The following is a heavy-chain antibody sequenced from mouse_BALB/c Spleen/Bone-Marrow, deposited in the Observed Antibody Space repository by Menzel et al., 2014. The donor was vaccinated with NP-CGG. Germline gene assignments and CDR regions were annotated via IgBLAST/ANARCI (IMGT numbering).Heavy chain of an antibody. V-gene: IGHV14-3*02. CDR2: IDPANGYT. Sequence: EVQGVESGAELVMPGASVRLSCTASGFNITDIYIHWMKQRPEQGLEWLGRIDPANGYTKFDPKFQDKATITADTSSNTANLQLGSLTSEDTAVYYCASSGTGGYFDCWGQGTSLTVSS. J-gene: IGHJ2*02. D-gene: IGHD3-3*01. CDR3: ASSGTGGYFDC. CDR1: GFNITDIY.